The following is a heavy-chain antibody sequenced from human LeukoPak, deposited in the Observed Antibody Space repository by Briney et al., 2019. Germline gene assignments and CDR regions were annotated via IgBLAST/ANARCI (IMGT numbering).Heavy chain of an antibody. D-gene: IGHD3-16*01. CDR2: INPNSGGT. J-gene: IGHJ6*03. CDR3: ARDHYDYVWGSYPWFYYYYMGV. V-gene: IGHV1-2*02. Sequence: ASVKVSCKASGYTFTGYYMHWVRQAPGQGLEWMGWINPNSGGTNYAQKFQGRVTMTRDTSISTAYMELSRLRSDDTAVYYCARDHYDYVWGSYPWFYYYYMGVWGKGTTVTVSS. CDR1: GYTFTGYY.